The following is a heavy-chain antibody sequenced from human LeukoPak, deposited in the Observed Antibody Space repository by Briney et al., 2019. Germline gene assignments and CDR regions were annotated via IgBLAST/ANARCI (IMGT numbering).Heavy chain of an antibody. CDR3: ARATAPGPPYYYYYMDV. Sequence: GGSLRLSCAASGFTFSSYDMHWVRQATGKGLEWVSAIGTAGDTYYPGSVKGRFTISRENAKDSLYLQMNSLRAGDTAVYYCARATAPGPPYYYYYMDVWGKGTTVTVSS. J-gene: IGHJ6*03. D-gene: IGHD4-17*01. CDR1: GFTFSSYD. CDR2: IGTAGDT. V-gene: IGHV3-13*01.